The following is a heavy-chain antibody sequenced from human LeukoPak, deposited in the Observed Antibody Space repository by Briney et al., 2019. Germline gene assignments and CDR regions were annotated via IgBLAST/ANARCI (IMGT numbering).Heavy chain of an antibody. CDR1: GFIFSDYY. CDR3: ARTVVVRGVVEYYFDY. J-gene: IGHJ4*02. Sequence: GGSLRLSCAASGFIFSDYYMSWIRQAPGKGLEWVSYISSSGTYTNYADSVKGRFTISRDNAKDSLYLQMNSLRAEDTAVYYCARTVVVRGVVEYYFDYWGQGTQVTVSS. V-gene: IGHV3-11*03. CDR2: ISSSGTYT. D-gene: IGHD3-10*01.